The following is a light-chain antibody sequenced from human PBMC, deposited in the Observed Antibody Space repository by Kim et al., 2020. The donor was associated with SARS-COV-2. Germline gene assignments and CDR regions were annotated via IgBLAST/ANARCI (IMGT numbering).Light chain of an antibody. J-gene: IGLJ2*01. Sequence: QSALTQPASVSGSPGQSITISCTGTSSDVGGYDYVSWYQQHPGKAPKVMIYDVNNRPSGVSNRFSGSKSGNTASLTISGLQAEDEADYYCSSYTSSSTLDVEIVFGGGTQLTVL. V-gene: IGLV2-14*03. CDR1: SSDVGGYDY. CDR3: SSYTSSSTLDVEIV. CDR2: DVN.